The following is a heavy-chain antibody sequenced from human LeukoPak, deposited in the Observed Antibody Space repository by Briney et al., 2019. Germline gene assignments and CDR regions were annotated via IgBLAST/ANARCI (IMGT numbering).Heavy chain of an antibody. CDR3: ARGGGID. CDR2: INQDGSDE. J-gene: IGHJ4*02. CDR1: GFTFSNYL. V-gene: IGHV3-7*01. Sequence: GGSLRLSCVASGFTFSNYLMTWVRQAPGKGPEWVANINQDGSDENYVDSVKGRFSVSRDNAKSSLYLQMNSLGVEDTAVYYCARGGGIDWGQGTLVTVSS. D-gene: IGHD3-10*01.